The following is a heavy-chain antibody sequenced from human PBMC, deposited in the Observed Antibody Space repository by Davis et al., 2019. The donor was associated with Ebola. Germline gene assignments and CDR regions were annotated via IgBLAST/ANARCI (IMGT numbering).Heavy chain of an antibody. CDR2: VYYSGTI. CDR1: GGSIRGTSYY. Sequence: MPSETLSLTCDVTGGSIRGTSYYWGWIRQPPGKGLEWIGSVYYSGTIHYNPSVKSRVTMSLDTSRNQFSLILTSVTAADTAVYYCVTRRAYNTNWDGDNWFDPWGPGTLVTVSS. D-gene: IGHD1-1*01. V-gene: IGHV4-39*01. J-gene: IGHJ5*02. CDR3: VTRRAYNTNWDGDNWFDP.